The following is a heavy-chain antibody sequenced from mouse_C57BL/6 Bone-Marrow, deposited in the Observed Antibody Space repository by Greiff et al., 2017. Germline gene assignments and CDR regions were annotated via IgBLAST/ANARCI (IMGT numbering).Heavy chain of an antibody. CDR3: ARGWDYYAMDY. D-gene: IGHD4-1*01. V-gene: IGHV5-4*01. Sequence: EVHLVESGGGLVKPGGSLKLSCAASGFTFSSYAMSWVRQTPEKRLEWVATISDGGSYTYYPDNVKGRFTISRDNAKNNLYLQMSHLKSEVTAMYYCARGWDYYAMDYWGQGTSVTVSS. J-gene: IGHJ4*01. CDR1: GFTFSSYA. CDR2: ISDGGSYT.